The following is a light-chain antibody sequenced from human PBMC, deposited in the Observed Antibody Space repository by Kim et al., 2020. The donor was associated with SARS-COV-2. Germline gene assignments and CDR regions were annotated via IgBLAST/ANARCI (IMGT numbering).Light chain of an antibody. CDR2: DAS. CDR1: QSVSSY. CDR3: QQRSNWPYT. J-gene: IGKJ2*01. V-gene: IGKV3-11*01. Sequence: EIVLTQSPATLSLSPGERATLSCRASQSVSSYLAWYQQKPGQAPRLLIYDASNRATGTPARFSGSGSGTDFTFTISSLEPEDFAVYYCQQRSNWPYTFGQGTKLEI.